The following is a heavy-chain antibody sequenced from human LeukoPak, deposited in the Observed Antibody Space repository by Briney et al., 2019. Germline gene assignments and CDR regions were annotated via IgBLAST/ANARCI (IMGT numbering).Heavy chain of an antibody. J-gene: IGHJ6*03. CDR1: ADSISSVDYS. V-gene: IGHV4-30-4*07. D-gene: IGHD2-2*01. CDR2: IYYSGNT. CDR3: ARGGTGYHLLPTKKDSDYYYMDV. Sequence: SETLSLTCAVSADSISSVDYSWNWIRQPPWKGLECIGLIYYSGNTYYNPSLKSRVTISLDTSKNQFSLQLSSVTAADTAVYFCARGGTGYHLLPTKKDSDYYYMDVWGKGTTVTVSS.